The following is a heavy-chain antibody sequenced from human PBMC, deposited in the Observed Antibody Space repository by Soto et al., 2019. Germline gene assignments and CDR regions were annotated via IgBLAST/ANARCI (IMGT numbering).Heavy chain of an antibody. CDR2: INPSGGST. V-gene: IGHV1-46*01. J-gene: IGHJ5*02. D-gene: IGHD2-15*01. CDR1: GYTFTSYY. CDR3: ARDERYCSGGSCYSGGRFDP. Sequence: QVQLVQSGAEVKKPGASVKVSCKASGYTFTSYYMHWVRQAPGQGLEWMGIINPSGGSTSYAQKFQGRVTMTRDTSTSTVYMELSSLRSEDTAVYYCARDERYCSGGSCYSGGRFDPWGQGTLVTVSS.